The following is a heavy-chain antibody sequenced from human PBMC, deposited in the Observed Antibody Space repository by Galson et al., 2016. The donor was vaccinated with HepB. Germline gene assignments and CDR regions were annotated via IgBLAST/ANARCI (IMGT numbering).Heavy chain of an antibody. CDR3: ARDAAAERSLVVDSGYFDY. CDR2: ISYHGNNE. CDR1: GFTFSSYG. J-gene: IGHJ4*02. D-gene: IGHD2-8*02. V-gene: IGHV3-30*03. Sequence: SLRLSCAASGFTFSSYGMSWVRQAPGEGLEWVAVISYHGNNEYYADSVKGRFTISRDNSKNTLDLQMNSLRIEDTAVYFCARDAAAERSLVVDSGYFDYLGQGTQVTVSS.